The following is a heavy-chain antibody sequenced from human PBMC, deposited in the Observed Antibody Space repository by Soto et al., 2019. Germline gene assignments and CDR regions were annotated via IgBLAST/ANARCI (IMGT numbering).Heavy chain of an antibody. CDR1: GYTFTSYG. CDR3: ARGRHYYDSSGYYSPDYFDY. V-gene: IGHV1-18*01. D-gene: IGHD3-22*01. CDR2: ISAYNGNT. Sequence: ASVKVSCKASGYTFTSYGISWVRQAPGQGLEWMGWISAYNGNTNYAQKLQGRVTMTTDTSTSTAYMELRSLRSDDTAVCYCARGRHYYDSSGYYSPDYFDYWGQGTLVTVSS. J-gene: IGHJ4*02.